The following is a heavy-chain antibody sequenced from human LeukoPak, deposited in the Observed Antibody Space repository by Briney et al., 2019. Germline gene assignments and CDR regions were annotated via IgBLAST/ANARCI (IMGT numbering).Heavy chain of an antibody. D-gene: IGHD4-11*01. J-gene: IGHJ4*02. V-gene: IGHV4-39*07. Sequence: SEALSLTCTVSGASINSSGYYWGWIRQPPGKGLEWIGSHYYSGSTYYNPSLKSRVTISVETSKTQFSLKLSSVTAADTAVYYCARTATYYSNYYFDYWGQGTLVTVSS. CDR2: HYYSGST. CDR1: GASINSSGYY. CDR3: ARTATYYSNYYFDY.